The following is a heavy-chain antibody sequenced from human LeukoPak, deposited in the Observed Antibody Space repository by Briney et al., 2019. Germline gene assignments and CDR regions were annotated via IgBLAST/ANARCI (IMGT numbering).Heavy chain of an antibody. CDR1: GFTFSNYM. Sequence: GGSLRLSCAASGFTFSNYMMHWVRHAPGKGLVWVSRIKSDGITITYADSVKGRFTISRDNAKNTLCLQMNSLRAEDTAVYYCLRDLNWSLDQWGQGTLVTVSS. D-gene: IGHD1-20*01. V-gene: IGHV3-74*01. CDR2: IKSDGITI. CDR3: LRDLNWSLDQ. J-gene: IGHJ4*02.